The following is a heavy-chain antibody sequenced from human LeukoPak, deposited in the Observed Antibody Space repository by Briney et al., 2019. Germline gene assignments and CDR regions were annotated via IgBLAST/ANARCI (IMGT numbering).Heavy chain of an antibody. CDR1: GGSFSGYY. J-gene: IGHJ5*02. CDR2: ISGTSSTI. V-gene: IGHV3-11*04. Sequence: LSLTCAVYGGSFSGYYWSWIRQPPGKGLEWISYISGTSSTIYYAESVKGRFTISRDNAKNSLYLQMNSLRDEDTALYYCARGRVPAAIRATFDPWGQGTLVTVSS. D-gene: IGHD2-2*02. CDR3: ARGRVPAAIRATFDP.